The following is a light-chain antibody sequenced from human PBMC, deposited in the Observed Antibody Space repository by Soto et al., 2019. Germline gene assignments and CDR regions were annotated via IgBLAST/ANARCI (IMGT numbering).Light chain of an antibody. J-gene: IGKJ3*01. CDR2: GAS. CDR1: QSVSSNY. V-gene: IGKV3-20*01. CDR3: QHYDSSPFT. Sequence: EIVLTQSPGTLSLSPGERATLSCRASQSVSSNYLAWYQQKPGQAPRLLIYGASSRATGILDRFSGSGSGTDFTLTISRLEPEDFAVYYCQHYDSSPFTFGPGTKVDIK.